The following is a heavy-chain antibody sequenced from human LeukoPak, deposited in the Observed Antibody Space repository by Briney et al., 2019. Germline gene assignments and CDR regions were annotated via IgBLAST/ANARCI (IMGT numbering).Heavy chain of an antibody. CDR3: ASDYYDSSGYPDY. Sequence: GGSLRLSCAASGFTFSSYAMTWVRKAPGQGLEWVSVIYSGGSTYYADSVKGRFTISRDNSKNTLYLQMNSLRAEDTAVYYCASDYYDSSGYPDYWGQGTLVTVSS. V-gene: IGHV3-53*01. CDR2: IYSGGST. CDR1: GFTFSSYA. J-gene: IGHJ4*02. D-gene: IGHD3-22*01.